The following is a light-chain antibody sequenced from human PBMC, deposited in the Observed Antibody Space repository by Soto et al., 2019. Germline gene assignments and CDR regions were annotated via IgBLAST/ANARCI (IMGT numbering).Light chain of an antibody. Sequence: IVLTQSPATRSLSPMEIATRSCMASQSVSNYLAWYQQKPGQAPRLLIYDAFNRATGIPARFRGSGSGTDFTLTISSLEPEDAGIYYCQQRSNWPPITFGQGTRLEIK. J-gene: IGKJ5*01. CDR1: QSVSNY. CDR3: QQRSNWPPIT. V-gene: IGKV3-11*01. CDR2: DAF.